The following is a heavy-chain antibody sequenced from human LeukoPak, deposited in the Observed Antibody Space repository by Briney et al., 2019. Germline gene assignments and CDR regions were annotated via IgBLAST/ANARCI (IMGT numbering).Heavy chain of an antibody. J-gene: IGHJ4*02. V-gene: IGHV3-7*01. CDR2: INQDGSER. Sequence: GGSLRLSCAASGFSFTNYWMSWVRQAPGMGLEWVAIINQDGSERYYVDSVKDRFTVSRDSAKNSLYLQMNSLRVEDTAVYYCARDKITGASTNDYWGQGTLVTVSS. CDR1: GFSFTNYW. D-gene: IGHD1-14*01. CDR3: ARDKITGASTNDY.